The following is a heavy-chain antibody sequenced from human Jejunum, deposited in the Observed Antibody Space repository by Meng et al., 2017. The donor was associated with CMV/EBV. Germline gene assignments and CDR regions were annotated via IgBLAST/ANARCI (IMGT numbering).Heavy chain of an antibody. V-gene: IGHV3-73*01. CDR2: IRGNAHSFAP. CDR1: FVFSRYS. CDR3: TRADSSNYGSLFDY. Sequence: FVFSRYSMNWVRQASGKGLEWVGRIRGNAHSFAPAYSASVKGRFTISRDESKNTAYLQMNSLKTEDTAVYYCTRADSSNYGSLFDYWGQGALVTVSS. J-gene: IGHJ4*02. D-gene: IGHD4-11*01.